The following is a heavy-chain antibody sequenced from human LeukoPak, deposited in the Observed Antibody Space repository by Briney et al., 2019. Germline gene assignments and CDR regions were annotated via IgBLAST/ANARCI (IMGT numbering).Heavy chain of an antibody. CDR2: IASDGSST. V-gene: IGHV3-74*01. CDR1: GFTFSSYW. J-gene: IGHJ4*02. Sequence: GSLRLSCAASGFTFSSYWMYWVRQAPGKGLVWVSRIASDGSSTTYADSVKGRFSISRDNAKNTLYLQMNSLRVEDTAVYYCARGRPHGNDYWGQGTLVTVSS. CDR3: ARGRPHGNDY. D-gene: IGHD4-23*01.